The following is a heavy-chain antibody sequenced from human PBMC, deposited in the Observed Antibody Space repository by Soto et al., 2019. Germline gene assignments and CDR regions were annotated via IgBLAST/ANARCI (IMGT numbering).Heavy chain of an antibody. Sequence: SETLSLTCAVYGGSFSGYYWSWIRQPPGKGLEWIGEINHSGSTNYNPSLKSRVTISVDTSKNQFSLKLSSVTAADTAVYYCARVSPQWLVPARAFDIWGQGTMVTVSS. CDR1: GGSFSGYY. CDR2: INHSGST. D-gene: IGHD6-19*01. CDR3: ARVSPQWLVPARAFDI. J-gene: IGHJ3*02. V-gene: IGHV4-34*01.